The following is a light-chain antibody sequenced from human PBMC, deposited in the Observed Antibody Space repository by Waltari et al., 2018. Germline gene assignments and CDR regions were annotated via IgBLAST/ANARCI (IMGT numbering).Light chain of an antibody. CDR3: QQSYNTPKT. CDR2: AAS. Sequence: DIQMTQSPSSLSASVGDRVTITCRASQSISNYVNWYQQKPGKAPKFLIYAASSLQSGVPSRFSGSGSGTDFTLTITSLEPEDFAIYYCQQSYNTPKTFGQGTRLEIK. J-gene: IGKJ5*01. CDR1: QSISNY. V-gene: IGKV1-39*01.